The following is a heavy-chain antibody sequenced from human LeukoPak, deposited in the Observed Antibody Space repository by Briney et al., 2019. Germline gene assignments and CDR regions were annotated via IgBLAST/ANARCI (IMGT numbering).Heavy chain of an antibody. CDR3: VRADGRDGYRGLVDY. J-gene: IGHJ4*02. D-gene: IGHD5-24*01. V-gene: IGHV4-34*01. Sequence: SETLSLTCAVYGGSLSGYIWSWIRPPPGKGVEWIGEINHSGSTDYNPSLKSRVTMSVDTSRNQFSLKLNSVTAADAAVYYCVRADGRDGYRGLVDYWGQGTLVTVSA. CDR2: INHSGST. CDR1: GGSLSGYI.